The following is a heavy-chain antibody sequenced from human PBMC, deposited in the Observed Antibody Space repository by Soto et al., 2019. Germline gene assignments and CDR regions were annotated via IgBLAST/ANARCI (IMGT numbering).Heavy chain of an antibody. CDR2: IYYSGST. CDR1: GGSISSYY. CDR3: ARVSGYYPYYFDY. Sequence: QVQLQESGPGLVKPSETLSLTCTVSGGSISSYYWSWIRQPPGKGLEWIGYIYYSGSTNYNPSLKSRVXXSXDXFKNQFSLKLSSVTAADTAVYYCARVSGYYPYYFDYWGQGTLVTVSS. V-gene: IGHV4-59*01. J-gene: IGHJ4*02. D-gene: IGHD3-22*01.